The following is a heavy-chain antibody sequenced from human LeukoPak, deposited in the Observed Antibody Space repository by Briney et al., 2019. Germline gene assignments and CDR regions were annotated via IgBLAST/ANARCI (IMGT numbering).Heavy chain of an antibody. D-gene: IGHD6-19*01. CDR2: IKQDGSEK. CDR1: GFTFSSYW. Sequence: GGSLRLSCAASGFTFSSYWMSWVRQAPGKGLEWVANIKQDGSEKYYVDSVEGRFTISRDNAKNSLYLQMNSLRAEDPAVYYCARDLEAVPFDYWGQGTLVTVSS. V-gene: IGHV3-7*01. J-gene: IGHJ4*02. CDR3: ARDLEAVPFDY.